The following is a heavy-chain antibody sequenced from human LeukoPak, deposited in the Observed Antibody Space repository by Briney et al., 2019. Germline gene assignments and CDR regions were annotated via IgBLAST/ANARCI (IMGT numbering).Heavy chain of an antibody. J-gene: IGHJ3*01. CDR2: IRYDATTI. CDR3: AKEIYCTATSCQGNDAFDL. Sequence: PGGSLRLSCAASGFTFSNCAMHWVRQAPGKGLEWVTFIRYDATTIYYLDSVKGRFTVSRDNSKNAVYLQMNSLKVEDTAVYYCAKEIYCTATSCQGNDAFDLWGQGTVVTVSS. D-gene: IGHD2-8*02. CDR1: GFTFSNCA. V-gene: IGHV3-30*02.